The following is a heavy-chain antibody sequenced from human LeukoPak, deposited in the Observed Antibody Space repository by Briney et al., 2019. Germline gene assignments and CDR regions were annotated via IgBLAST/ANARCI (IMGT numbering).Heavy chain of an antibody. CDR1: GGTFTSYD. Sequence: ASVKVSCKASGGTFTSYDINWVRQATGQGLEWMGWMNPNSGNTGYAQKFQGRVTITRDTSISTAYMELSSLRSEDTAVYYCARARLTIFDYWGQGTLVTVSS. D-gene: IGHD5-24*01. CDR2: MNPNSGNT. J-gene: IGHJ4*02. CDR3: ARARLTIFDY. V-gene: IGHV1-8*03.